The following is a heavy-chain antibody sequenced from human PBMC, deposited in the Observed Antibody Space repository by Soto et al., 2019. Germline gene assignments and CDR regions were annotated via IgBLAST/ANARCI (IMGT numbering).Heavy chain of an antibody. CDR1: GFTFSSYA. V-gene: IGHV3-23*01. Sequence: EVQLLESGGGLVQPGGSLRLSCAASGFTFSSYAMSWVRQAPGKGLEWVSAISGSGGSTYYADSVKGRFTISRDNSKSTLYLQMNSLRAEDTAVYYCATSGSYYVLFGYWGQGTLVTVSS. CDR3: ATSGSYYVLFGY. D-gene: IGHD1-26*01. CDR2: ISGSGGST. J-gene: IGHJ4*02.